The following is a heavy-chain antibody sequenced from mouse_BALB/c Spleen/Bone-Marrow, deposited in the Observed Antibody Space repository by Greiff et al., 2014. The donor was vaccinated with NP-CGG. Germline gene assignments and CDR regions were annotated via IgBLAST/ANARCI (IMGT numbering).Heavy chain of an antibody. CDR2: ISSGDGYT. J-gene: IGHJ3*01. CDR3: ARQGGGDCYSFCAY. D-gene: IGHD1-1*02. Sequence: EVKLMESGGALVKPGGSLKLSCAASGFTFSSYGMSWVRQTPDKRLEWVATISSGDGYTYYPDSVKGRFTISRDNAKNTLYLQMSSLTSKDSTMYYCARQGGGDCYSFCAYWGQGTLVTVSA. V-gene: IGHV5-6*01. CDR1: GFTFSSYG.